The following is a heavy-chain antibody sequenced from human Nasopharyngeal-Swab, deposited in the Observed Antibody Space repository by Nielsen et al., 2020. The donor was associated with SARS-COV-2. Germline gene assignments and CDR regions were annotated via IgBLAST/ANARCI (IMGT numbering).Heavy chain of an antibody. CDR3: ARGPGSGCGAIVVRYGMDV. D-gene: IGHD6-19*01. CDR2: INHSGST. Sequence: SETLSLTCAVYGGSFSGYYWSWIRQPPGKGLEWIGEINHSGSTNYNPSLKSRVTISVDTSKNQFSLKLSSVTAADTAVYYCARGPGSGCGAIVVRYGMDVWGQGTTVTVSS. V-gene: IGHV4-34*01. CDR1: GGSFSGYY. J-gene: IGHJ6*02.